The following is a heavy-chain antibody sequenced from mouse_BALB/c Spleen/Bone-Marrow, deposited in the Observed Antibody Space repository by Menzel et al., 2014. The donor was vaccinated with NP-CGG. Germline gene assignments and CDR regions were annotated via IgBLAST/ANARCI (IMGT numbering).Heavy chain of an antibody. D-gene: IGHD1-2*01. CDR3: ALISTATFSYWYFHV. Sequence: EVQLRESGAELVKLGASVKLSCTAYGFNSKDTYMHWVKQRPEQGREGIGRVDHANGYSIYEPNFQGKAPITADTTSNTAHLQLSSLTSEDTAVYYWALISTATFSYWYFHVWGAGTTVTVSS. CDR2: VDHANGYS. CDR1: GFNSKDTY. J-gene: IGHJ1*01. V-gene: IGHV14-3*02.